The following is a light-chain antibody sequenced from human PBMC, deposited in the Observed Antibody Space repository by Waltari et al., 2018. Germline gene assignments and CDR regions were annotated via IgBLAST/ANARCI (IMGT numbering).Light chain of an antibody. CDR2: GAS. CDR1: QSVSSSY. CDR3: QQYGSSPLYS. J-gene: IGKJ2*03. Sequence: EIVLTQSPGTLSLSPGERATLSCRASQSVSSSYLAWYQQKPGQAPRLLIYGASSRATGIPDRFSGSGAETDVTLTISRLEPEDFAVYYCQQYGSSPLYSFGQGTKLEIK. V-gene: IGKV3-20*01.